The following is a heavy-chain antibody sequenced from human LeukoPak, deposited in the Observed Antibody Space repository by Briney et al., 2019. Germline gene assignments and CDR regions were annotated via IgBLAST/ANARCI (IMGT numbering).Heavy chain of an antibody. CDR1: GFTFSSYA. D-gene: IGHD3-9*01. V-gene: IGHV3-23*01. CDR2: ISGSGGYT. CDR3: AKQGRDWLRDYYYYMDV. J-gene: IGHJ6*03. Sequence: PGGSLRLSCAASGFTFSSYAMSWVRQAPGKGLEWVSAISGSGGYTYYADSVKGRFTISRDNSKNTLYLQMNSLRAEDTAVYYCAKQGRDWLRDYYYYMDVWGKGTTVT.